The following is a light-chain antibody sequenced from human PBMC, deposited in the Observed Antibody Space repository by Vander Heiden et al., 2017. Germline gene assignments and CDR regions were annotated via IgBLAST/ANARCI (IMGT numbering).Light chain of an antibody. V-gene: IGKV1-33*01. CDR1: QDISNF. J-gene: IGKJ4*01. CDR3: QQYDNLPLT. CDR2: DAS. Sequence: DIQMTQSPSSLSASVGDRVTITCQASQDISNFLSWYQQKPGKAPKLLIYDASNVERGVPSRFSGSGSETDFTFSISSLQPEDIATYYCQQYDNLPLTFGGGTKVEIK.